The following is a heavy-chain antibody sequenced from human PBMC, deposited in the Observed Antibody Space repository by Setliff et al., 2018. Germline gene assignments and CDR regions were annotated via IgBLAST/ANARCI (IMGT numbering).Heavy chain of an antibody. CDR1: GFTFSSYA. J-gene: IGHJ4*02. CDR2: ISYDGSNK. D-gene: IGHD5-18*01. V-gene: IGHV3-30*04. CDR3: ARVSRSYGLPLDY. Sequence: GGSLRLSCAASGFTFSSYAMYWVRQAPGKGLEWVAVISYDGSNKYYADSVKSRFTISRDNAKNSLYLQMNSLRAEDTAVYYCARVSRSYGLPLDYWGQGTLVTVSS.